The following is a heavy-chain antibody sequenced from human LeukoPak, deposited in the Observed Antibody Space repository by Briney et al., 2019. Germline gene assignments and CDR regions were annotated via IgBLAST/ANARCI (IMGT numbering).Heavy chain of an antibody. V-gene: IGHV4-39*07. CDR1: GGSISTNSYY. J-gene: IGHJ5*02. CDR3: ARDHGAAEYSSSWYSGWFDP. D-gene: IGHD6-13*01. CDR2: IYYNGNT. Sequence: PSETLSLTCTVSGGSISTNSYYWGWIRQPPGKGLEWIGSIYYNGNTYYNPSLKSRVTISVDTSKNQFSLKLSSVTAADTAVYYCARDHGAAEYSSSWYSGWFDPWGQGTLVTVSS.